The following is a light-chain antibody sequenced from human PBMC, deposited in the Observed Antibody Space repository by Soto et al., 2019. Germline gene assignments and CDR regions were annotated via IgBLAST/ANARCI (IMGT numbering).Light chain of an antibody. Sequence: QSALTQPASVSGSPGQSITIFCTGTSSDVGGYNYVSWYQQHPGSAPKLMIYDVSSRTSGVSNRFSGSKSGNTASLTISGLQAEDEADYCCSSYTSSFKLAVFGSGTKLPVL. J-gene: IGLJ1*01. CDR1: SSDVGGYNY. CDR2: DVS. CDR3: SSYTSSFKLAV. V-gene: IGLV2-14*03.